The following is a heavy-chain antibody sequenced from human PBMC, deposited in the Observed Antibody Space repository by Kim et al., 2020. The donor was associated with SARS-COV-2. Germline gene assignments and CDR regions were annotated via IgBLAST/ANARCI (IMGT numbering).Heavy chain of an antibody. V-gene: IGHV1-69*01. CDR3: ARDDQAATLDY. J-gene: IGHJ4*02. CDR2: A. Sequence: ANYAQKFQGRVTITADESTSTAYMELSSLRSEDTAVYYCARDDQAATLDYWGQGTLVTVSS. D-gene: IGHD6-13*01.